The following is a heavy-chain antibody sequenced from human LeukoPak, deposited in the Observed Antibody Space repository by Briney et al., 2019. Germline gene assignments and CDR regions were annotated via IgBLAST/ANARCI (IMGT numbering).Heavy chain of an antibody. Sequence: GASVKVSCKASGYTFTNFDINWVRQAPGQGLEWMGWMNPNSGNTGYAQKFQGRVTMTMNTSITTAYIELSSLISEDTAVYYCARGPQWRGDYYYIDVWGRGTTVTVSS. D-gene: IGHD6-19*01. CDR3: ARGPQWRGDYYYIDV. J-gene: IGHJ6*03. V-gene: IGHV1-8*01. CDR1: GYTFTNFD. CDR2: MNPNSGNT.